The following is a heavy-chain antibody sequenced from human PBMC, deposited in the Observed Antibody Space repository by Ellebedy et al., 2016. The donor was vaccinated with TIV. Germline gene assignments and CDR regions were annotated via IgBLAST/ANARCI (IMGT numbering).Heavy chain of an antibody. Sequence: AASVKVSCKASGGTFTTYSMSWVRQAPGRGLDWIGRIPPMYGVPTYARRFQGRVSITVDRSTSTAYMELSGLRSEDTAVYYCTRDRVEDYNGMDVWGQGTTVTVSS. V-gene: IGHV1-69*04. J-gene: IGHJ6*02. CDR3: TRDRVEDYNGMDV. D-gene: IGHD3-10*01. CDR1: GGTFTTYS. CDR2: IPPMYGVP.